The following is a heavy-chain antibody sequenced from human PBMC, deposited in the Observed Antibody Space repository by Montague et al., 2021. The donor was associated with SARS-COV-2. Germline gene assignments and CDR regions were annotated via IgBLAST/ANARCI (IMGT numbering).Heavy chain of an antibody. CDR1: GGSISNYY. J-gene: IGHJ6*02. CDR3: ARNPGEYYGMDV. Sequence: SETLSLTCNVSGGSISNYYWSWIRQPAGKGLEWIGRIYSSGTINYNPSLKTRITLSVDTSKNQLSLRLNSVTAADTAVYYCARNPGEYYGMDVWGQGTTDTVSS. CDR2: IYSSGTI. V-gene: IGHV4-4*07. D-gene: IGHD3-16*01.